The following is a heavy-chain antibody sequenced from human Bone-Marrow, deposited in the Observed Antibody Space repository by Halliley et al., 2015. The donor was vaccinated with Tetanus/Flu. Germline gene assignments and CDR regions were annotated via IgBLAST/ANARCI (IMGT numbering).Heavy chain of an antibody. J-gene: IGHJ4*02. CDR2: VSNSGNT. Sequence: TLSLTCTVSGDSININSYYWGWIRQPPGNGLEWLGSVSNSGNTYYNPSLKRRVTVSVDTSNHQFSLRLSSVTAADTAVYFCARLRSGLMDSRGQGTLVTVSS. D-gene: IGHD3-3*01. CDR3: ARLRSGLMDS. V-gene: IGHV4-39*01. CDR1: GDSININSYY.